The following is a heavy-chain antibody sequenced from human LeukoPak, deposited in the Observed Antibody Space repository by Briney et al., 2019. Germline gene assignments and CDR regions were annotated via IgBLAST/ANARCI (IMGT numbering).Heavy chain of an antibody. D-gene: IGHD3-3*01. J-gene: IGHJ4*02. CDR3: ARGLRASDFWSGYLSGFDY. CDR2: INHSGST. V-gene: IGHV4-34*01. CDR1: GGSFSGYY. Sequence: PSETLSLTCAVYGGSFSGYYWSWIRQPPGKGLEWIGEINHSGSTNYNPSLKSRVTISVDTSKNQFSLKLSSVTAADTAVYYCARGLRASDFWSGYLSGFDYWGQGTLVTVSS.